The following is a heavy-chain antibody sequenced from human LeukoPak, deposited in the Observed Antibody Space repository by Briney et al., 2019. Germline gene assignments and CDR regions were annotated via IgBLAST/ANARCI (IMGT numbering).Heavy chain of an antibody. CDR1: GFTFSSYA. V-gene: IGHV3-30-3*01. D-gene: IGHD6-13*01. J-gene: IGHJ4*02. CDR2: ISYDGSNK. Sequence: GGSLRLSCAASGFTFSSYAMHWVRQAPGKGLEWVAVISYDGSNKYYADSVKGRFTISRDNSKNTLYLQMNSLRAEDTAVYYCARDGLVKGYSSSWYGPGQIDYWGQGTLVTVSS. CDR3: ARDGLVKGYSSSWYGPGQIDY.